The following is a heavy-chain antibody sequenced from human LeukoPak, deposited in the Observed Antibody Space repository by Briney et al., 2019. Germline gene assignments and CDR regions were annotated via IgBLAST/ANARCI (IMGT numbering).Heavy chain of an antibody. D-gene: IGHD3-10*01. CDR1: GFTFSSYA. Sequence: GGSLRLSCAASGFTFSSYAMSWVRQVPGKGLEWVSAISGSGGSTYYADSVKGRFTMSRDNYKNTMYLQMKSLRAEDTAVYYCARALLWFGEGYFDYWGQGTLVTVSS. J-gene: IGHJ4*02. CDR3: ARALLWFGEGYFDY. CDR2: ISGSGGST. V-gene: IGHV3-23*01.